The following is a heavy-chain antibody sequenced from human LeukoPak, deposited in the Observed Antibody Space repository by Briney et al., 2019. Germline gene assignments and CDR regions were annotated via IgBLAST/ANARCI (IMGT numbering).Heavy chain of an antibody. D-gene: IGHD3-3*01. CDR3: ARSVLEWLLCDY. Sequence: ASVKVSCKASGYTFTSYGISWVRQAPGQGLEWMGWISACNGNTNYAQKLQGRVTMTTDTSTSTAYMELRSLRSDDTAVYYCARSVLEWLLCDYWGQGTLVTVSS. CDR1: GYTFTSYG. V-gene: IGHV1-18*01. J-gene: IGHJ4*02. CDR2: ISACNGNT.